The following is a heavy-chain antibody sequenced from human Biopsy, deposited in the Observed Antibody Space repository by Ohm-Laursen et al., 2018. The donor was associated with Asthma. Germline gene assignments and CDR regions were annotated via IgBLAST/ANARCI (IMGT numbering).Heavy chain of an antibody. Sequence: SSVKVSCKASGYTFINYAIHWVRQAPGHSLEWMGRINAANGNTKYSQKFQGRLTISRDTSASTAYMDLGSLRSEDTAVYYCARTYFDFLTGQVHDAFAMWGQGTMVTVSS. CDR2: INAANGNT. D-gene: IGHD3-9*01. CDR3: ARTYFDFLTGQVHDAFAM. CDR1: GYTFINYA. V-gene: IGHV1-3*01. J-gene: IGHJ3*02.